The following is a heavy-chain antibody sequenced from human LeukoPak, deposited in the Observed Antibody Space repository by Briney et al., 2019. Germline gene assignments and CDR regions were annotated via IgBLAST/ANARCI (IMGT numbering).Heavy chain of an antibody. J-gene: IGHJ4*02. CDR1: GFTFSSYS. CDR2: ISSSSSYI. Sequence: GGSLRLSCAASGFTFSSYSMNWVRQAPGKGLEWVSSISSSSSYIYYADSVKGRFTISRDNAKNSLYLQVNSLRAEDTAVYYCARDRYDGSGFDYWGQGTLVTVSS. CDR3: ARDRYDGSGFDY. D-gene: IGHD3-10*01. V-gene: IGHV3-21*01.